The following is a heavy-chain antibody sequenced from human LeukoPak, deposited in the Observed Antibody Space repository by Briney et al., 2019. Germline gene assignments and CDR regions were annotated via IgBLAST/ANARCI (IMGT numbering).Heavy chain of an antibody. Sequence: GGSLRLSCAASGFTFRDYAMHWVRQAPGQGLDWVALISYEGSNKYYADSVKGRFTISRDNSKNTLYLEVNSLRAEDTAVYYCARYYSSPFDYWGQGTLVTVSS. CDR1: GFTFRDYA. J-gene: IGHJ4*02. V-gene: IGHV3-30-3*01. D-gene: IGHD3-10*01. CDR2: ISYEGSNK. CDR3: ARYYSSPFDY.